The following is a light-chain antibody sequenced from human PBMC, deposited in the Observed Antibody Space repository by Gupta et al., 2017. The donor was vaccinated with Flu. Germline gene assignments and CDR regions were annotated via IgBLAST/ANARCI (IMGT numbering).Light chain of an antibody. CDR2: EVS. V-gene: IGLV2-14*01. Sequence: QPALTHPSCVSGSPGHSITISCTGTSSDIGGYNSVSWYQQHPGKAPKLLICEVSNRPSGVPARVSGSKSGNTASLAISGLQAEDEADYYCKSYKNTLTLVLFGGGTKLTVL. CDR1: SSDIGGYNS. J-gene: IGLJ2*01. CDR3: KSYKNTLTLVL.